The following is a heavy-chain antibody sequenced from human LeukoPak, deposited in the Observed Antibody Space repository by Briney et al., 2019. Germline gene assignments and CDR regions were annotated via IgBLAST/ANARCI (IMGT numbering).Heavy chain of an antibody. J-gene: IGHJ4*02. V-gene: IGHV5-51*01. CDR2: IYPGDSET. Sequence: KRGEALKTSCKGSGYSFPNYWIGWVRQMPGKGLEWMGIIYPGDSETRYSPSFQGQVTISADKPISTAYLQWSRLKASDTAMYYCARKSRADYWGQGTLVTVSS. CDR3: ARKSRADY. CDR1: GYSFPNYW.